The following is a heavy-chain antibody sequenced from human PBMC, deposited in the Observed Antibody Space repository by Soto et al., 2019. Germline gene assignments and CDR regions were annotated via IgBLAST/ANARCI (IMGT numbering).Heavy chain of an antibody. CDR1: GFSLNTGGVG. J-gene: IGHJ4*02. CDR3: ARATWFGDPFDY. Sequence: QITLKESGPTLVKPTQTLTLTCTFSGFSLNTGGVGVGWIRQPPGQALEWLALIYWDDDKRYSPSLKIRLTITKDTTKNQVARTTTHMDPVDTATYYCARATWFGDPFDYWGQGTLVTVSS. CDR2: IYWDDDK. V-gene: IGHV2-5*02. D-gene: IGHD3-10*01.